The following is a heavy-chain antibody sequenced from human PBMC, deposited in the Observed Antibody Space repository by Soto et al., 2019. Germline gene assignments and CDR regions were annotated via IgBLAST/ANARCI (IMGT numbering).Heavy chain of an antibody. Sequence: PGGSLRLSCAAPGFPFNAAWMSWVRQSPGKGLEWVGRIKSKTDGGTTDFAAPVKGRFTISRDDSKNTVYLQMKSLKIEDTAVYYCTTGLAEAGNNYWGQGTLVTVSS. J-gene: IGHJ4*02. D-gene: IGHD6-13*01. V-gene: IGHV3-15*01. CDR3: TTGLAEAGNNY. CDR2: IKSKTDGGTT. CDR1: GFPFNAAW.